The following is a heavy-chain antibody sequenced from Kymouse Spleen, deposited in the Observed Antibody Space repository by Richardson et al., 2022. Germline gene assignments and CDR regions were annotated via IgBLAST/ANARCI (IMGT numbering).Heavy chain of an antibody. J-gene: IGHJ4*02. Sequence: QVQLQQWGAGLLKPSETLSLTCAVYGGSFSGYYWSWIRQPPGKGLEWIGEINHSGSTNYNPSLKSRVTISVDTSKNQFSLKLSSVTAADTAVYYCARGGYSYGPLLLWFGELFDYWGQGTLVTVSS. CDR2: INHSGST. D-gene: IGHD3-10*01. CDR3: ARGGYSYGPLLLWFGELFDY. CDR1: GGSFSGYY. V-gene: IGHV4-34*01.